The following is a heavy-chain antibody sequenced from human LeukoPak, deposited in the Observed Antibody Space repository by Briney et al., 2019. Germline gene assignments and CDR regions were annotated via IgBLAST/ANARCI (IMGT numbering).Heavy chain of an antibody. V-gene: IGHV2-5*01. CDR1: GFSLSTGGVG. D-gene: IGHD1-26*01. CDR3: AHKVAFSGTYNWFDP. J-gene: IGHJ5*02. CDR2: IYWNGDK. Sequence: SGPTLVNPTQTLTLTCTFSGFSLSTGGVGVGWIRQPPGKALEWLALIYWNGDKRYSPSLRGRLTITEDTSKNQVVLTMTNMDPVDTATYYCAHKVAFSGTYNWFDPWGQGTLVTVSS.